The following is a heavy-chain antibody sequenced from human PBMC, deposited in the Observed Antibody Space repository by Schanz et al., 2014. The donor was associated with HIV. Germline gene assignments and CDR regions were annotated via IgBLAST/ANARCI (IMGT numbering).Heavy chain of an antibody. D-gene: IGHD2-21*01. CDR1: GGSFSGYY. J-gene: IGHJ5*02. V-gene: IGHV4-34*02. Sequence: QVHLQQWGAGLLKPSETLSLTCAVYGGSFSGYYWSWIRQPPGKGLEWIGEINHSGSTNYSPSLKSRVTKSGAARTRHFSLNSASVTAADPAVYYCARGVRRDCRTPDCNTGWFDPWGQGTLVTVSS. CDR3: ARGVRRDCRTPDCNTGWFDP. CDR2: INHSGST.